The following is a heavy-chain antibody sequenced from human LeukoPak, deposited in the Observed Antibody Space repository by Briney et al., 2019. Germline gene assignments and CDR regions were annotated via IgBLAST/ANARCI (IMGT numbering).Heavy chain of an antibody. V-gene: IGHV3-7*01. CDR1: GFYFSNYW. CDR3: AREDHSKYEY. Sequence: PGGSLRLSCVASGFYFSNYWMSWVRQAPGKGPEWVASIKQDGSEKFYVDSVKGRFTISKDNAKNSLYLQMNSLRAEDTAVYYCAREDHSKYEYWGQGTLVTVSS. CDR2: IKQDGSEK. J-gene: IGHJ4*02. D-gene: IGHD4-11*01.